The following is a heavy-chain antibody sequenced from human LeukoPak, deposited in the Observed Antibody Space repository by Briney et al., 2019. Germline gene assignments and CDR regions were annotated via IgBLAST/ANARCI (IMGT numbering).Heavy chain of an antibody. CDR3: ARISNGIPDY. V-gene: IGHV3-48*01. Sequence: PGGSLRLSCAASGFTFSSYSMNGVPRAPGKGLEWVSYISISSTTIYYADSVKGRFTISRDTAKNPLYLQMSSLSAEDTAVYYCARISNGIPDYWGQGTLVIVSS. CDR2: ISISSTTI. CDR1: GFTFSSYS. J-gene: IGHJ4*02. D-gene: IGHD1-1*01.